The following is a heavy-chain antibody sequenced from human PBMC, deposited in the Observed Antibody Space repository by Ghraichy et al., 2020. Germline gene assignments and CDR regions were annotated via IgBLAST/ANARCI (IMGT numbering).Heavy chain of an antibody. V-gene: IGHV1-46*01. CDR2: INPAGDST. Sequence: ASVKVSCKASGFTFSSYYMHWVRQAPGQGLEWMGVINPAGDSTNYAQKFQGRFTMTRVTSTSTVYMEMSSLRSDDTALYYCVRAAPTLAAAGYFDNWGQGTLVTVSS. J-gene: IGHJ4*02. CDR1: GFTFSSYY. D-gene: IGHD6-13*01. CDR3: VRAAPTLAAAGYFDN.